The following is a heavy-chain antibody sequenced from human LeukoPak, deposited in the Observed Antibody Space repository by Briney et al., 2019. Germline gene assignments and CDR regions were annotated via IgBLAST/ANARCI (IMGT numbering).Heavy chain of an antibody. Sequence: GGSLRLSCAASGFTFSSYWMSWVRQAPGKGLEWVANIKQDGSQKYYVDSVKGRFTISRDNANNLLYLQMNSLRAEDTAVYYCARESFAARWDWGQGTLVTVSS. J-gene: IGHJ4*02. V-gene: IGHV3-7*01. CDR3: ARESFAARWD. CDR1: GFTFSSYW. CDR2: IKQDGSQK. D-gene: IGHD6-6*01.